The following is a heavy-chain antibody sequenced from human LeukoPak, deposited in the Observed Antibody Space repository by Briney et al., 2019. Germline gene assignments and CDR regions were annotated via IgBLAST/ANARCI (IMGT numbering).Heavy chain of an antibody. J-gene: IGHJ5*02. CDR3: ARGQVPAARGHNWSDP. CDR1: GYSFSDYY. Sequence: SETLSLTCAVYGYSFSDYYWNWIRQPPGRGLEWIGEINHRASTNYNPSLQRRVTISVDTSKNQFSLRLSSVTAADTAVYFCARGQVPAARGHNWSDPWGLGTLVTVSS. D-gene: IGHD2-2*01. V-gene: IGHV4-34*01. CDR2: INHRAST.